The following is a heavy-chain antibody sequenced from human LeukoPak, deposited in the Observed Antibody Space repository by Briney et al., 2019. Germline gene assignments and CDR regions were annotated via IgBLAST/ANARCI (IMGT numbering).Heavy chain of an antibody. V-gene: IGHV3-21*01. Sequence: GGSLRLSCAASGFTFSSYSMNWVRQAPGKGLEWVSSINSSSSYIYYADSVKGRFTISRDNAKNSLYLQMNSLGAEDTAVYYCARGGGGGYCSGGSCYGVYYFDYWGQGTLVTVSS. J-gene: IGHJ4*02. CDR2: INSSSSYI. CDR1: GFTFSSYS. CDR3: ARGGGGGYCSGGSCYGVYYFDY. D-gene: IGHD2-15*01.